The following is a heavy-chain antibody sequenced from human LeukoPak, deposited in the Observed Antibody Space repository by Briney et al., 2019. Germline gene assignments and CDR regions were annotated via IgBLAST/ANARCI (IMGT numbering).Heavy chain of an antibody. CDR1: GYTLTGYY. J-gene: IGHJ6*03. Sequence: ASVKVSCKASGYTLTGYYMHWVRQAPGQGLEWMGWINPNSGGTNYAQKFQGRVTMTRDTSISTAYMELRRLRSDDTAVYYCARASGYCSRTSCDPGGGLYYYMDVWGKGTTVTISS. V-gene: IGHV1-2*02. CDR2: INPNSGGT. CDR3: ARASGYCSRTSCDPGGGLYYYMDV. D-gene: IGHD2-2*01.